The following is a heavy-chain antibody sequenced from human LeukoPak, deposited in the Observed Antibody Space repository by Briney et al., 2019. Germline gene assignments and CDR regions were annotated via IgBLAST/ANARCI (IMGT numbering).Heavy chain of an antibody. CDR3: ARNRYYYGSGSYGVPNWFDP. CDR2: TYYSGST. D-gene: IGHD3-10*01. Sequence: SETLSLTCTVSGGSINSNSYYWGWIRQPPGKGLEWIGSTYYSGSTYYNPSLKSRATISVDTSKDQFSLKLSSVTAADTAVYYCARNRYYYGSGSYGVPNWFDPWGQGTLVTVSS. CDR1: GGSINSNSYY. V-gene: IGHV4-39*01. J-gene: IGHJ5*02.